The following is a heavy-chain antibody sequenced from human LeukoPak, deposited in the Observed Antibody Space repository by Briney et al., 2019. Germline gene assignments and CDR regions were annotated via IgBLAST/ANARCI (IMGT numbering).Heavy chain of an antibody. CDR3: ARAFGYDYVFDY. CDR1: GFTFSSYS. D-gene: IGHD5-12*01. J-gene: IGHJ4*02. CDR2: ISSSSSYI. Sequence: GGSLRLSCAGSGFTFSSYSMNWVRQAPGKGLEWVSIISSSSSYIYYADSVKGRFTISRDNAKNSLCLQMNSLRAEDTAVYYCARAFGYDYVFDYWGQGTLVTVSS. V-gene: IGHV3-21*01.